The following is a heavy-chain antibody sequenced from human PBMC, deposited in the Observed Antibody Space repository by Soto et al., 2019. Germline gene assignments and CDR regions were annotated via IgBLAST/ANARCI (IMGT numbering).Heavy chain of an antibody. Sequence: EVQLLESGGGLVQPGGSLRLSCAASGFTFSSYAMSWVRQAPGKGLEWVSAISGSGGSTYYADSVKGRFTISRDNSKNTLYLQMNSLRAEDTAVYYCATLRDSGSYSFRPAGGFQHWGQGTLVTVSS. J-gene: IGHJ1*01. CDR3: ATLRDSGSYSFRPAGGFQH. D-gene: IGHD1-26*01. CDR2: ISGSGGST. CDR1: GFTFSSYA. V-gene: IGHV3-23*01.